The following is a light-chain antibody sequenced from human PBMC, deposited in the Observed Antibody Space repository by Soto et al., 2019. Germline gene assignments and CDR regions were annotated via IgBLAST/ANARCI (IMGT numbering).Light chain of an antibody. CDR1: SRDVHNYNY. CDR2: EVS. Sequence: QSVLTQPASVSGSPGQSITISCAGTSRDVHNYNYVSWYQHHPGRAPKLMIYEVSNRPSGVSNRFSGSRSGNTASLTISGLQAEDEADYYCTSYTSSSTWVFGGGTKPPS. V-gene: IGLV2-14*01. CDR3: TSYTSSSTWV. J-gene: IGLJ3*02.